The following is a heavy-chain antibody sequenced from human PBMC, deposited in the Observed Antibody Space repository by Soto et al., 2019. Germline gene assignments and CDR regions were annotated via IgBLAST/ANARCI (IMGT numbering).Heavy chain of an antibody. V-gene: IGHV4-59*08. D-gene: IGHD3-3*02. Sequence: SETLSLTCRLSGGSFSPNYWGWFRQSPGKGLEWVGYIYYGGTTSYNPSLKSRVTISLETSKSHFSLRLNSVTAAGTAVYYCARLGAFYPSLDPWGPGTLVTVSS. CDR1: GGSFSPNY. CDR2: IYYGGTT. CDR3: ARLGAFYPSLDP. J-gene: IGHJ5*02.